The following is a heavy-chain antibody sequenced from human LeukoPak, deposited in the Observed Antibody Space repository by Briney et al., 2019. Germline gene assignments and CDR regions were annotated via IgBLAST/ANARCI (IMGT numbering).Heavy chain of an antibody. D-gene: IGHD6-13*01. CDR2: MYTSGST. CDR1: GGSISSGSYH. Sequence: PSQTLSLSCTVSGGSISSGSYHWTWIRQSAGKGLEWIGRMYTSGSTNYNPSLKSRVTISVDTSKNQFSLKLSSVTAADTAVYYCAREGIAAAGTEYYFYYYMDVWGKGTTVTISS. CDR3: AREGIAAAGTEYYFYYYMDV. V-gene: IGHV4-61*02. J-gene: IGHJ6*03.